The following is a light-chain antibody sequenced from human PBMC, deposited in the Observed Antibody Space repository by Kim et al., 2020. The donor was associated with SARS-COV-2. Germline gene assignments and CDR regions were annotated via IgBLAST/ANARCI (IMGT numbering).Light chain of an antibody. CDR3: QQSYRTPPK. CDR2: AAS. V-gene: IGKV1-39*01. CDR1: QSISSS. J-gene: IGKJ1*01. Sequence: DIQMTQSPSSLSASVGDGVTITCRASQSISSSLIWYQLRPGKAPNLLIYAASSLQSGVPSRFSGSGSGTDFTLTISSLQPEDFATYYCQQSYRTPPKFGQGTKVDIK.